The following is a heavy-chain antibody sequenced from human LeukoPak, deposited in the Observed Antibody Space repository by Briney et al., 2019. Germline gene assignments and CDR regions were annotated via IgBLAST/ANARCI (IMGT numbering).Heavy chain of an antibody. CDR3: TRDSRTYNWLDP. J-gene: IGHJ5*02. V-gene: IGHV3-73*01. CDR1: GFTFSGSA. D-gene: IGHD1-26*01. Sequence: GSLRLSCAASGFTFSGSAIHWVRQSSGKGLEWVGHIDKKDNFYATTSAASVTGRFTISRDDSKNTAYLQMNSLKTEDTALYYCTRDSRTYNWLDPWGQGTLVTVSS. CDR2: IDKKDNFYAT.